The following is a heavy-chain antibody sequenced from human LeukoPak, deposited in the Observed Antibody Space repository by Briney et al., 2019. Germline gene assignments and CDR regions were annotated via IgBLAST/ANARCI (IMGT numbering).Heavy chain of an antibody. J-gene: IGHJ6*02. Sequence: GGSLRLSCAASGFTFSSYAMSWVRQAPGKGLEWVSAISGSGCSTYYADSVKGRFTISRDNSKNTLYLQMNSLRAEDTAVYYCAKSNRSYYYYGMDVWGQGTTVTVSS. V-gene: IGHV3-23*01. CDR1: GFTFSSYA. CDR2: ISGSGCST. CDR3: AKSNRSYYYYGMDV.